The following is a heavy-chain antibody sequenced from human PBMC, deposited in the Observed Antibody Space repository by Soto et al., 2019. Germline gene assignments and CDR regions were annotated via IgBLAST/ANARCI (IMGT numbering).Heavy chain of an antibody. V-gene: IGHV1-8*01. D-gene: IGHD2-15*01. CDR2: MNPSSGET. CDR1: GYGMTVDV. J-gene: IGHJ4*01. Sequence: SLKRDWKTAGYGMTVDVSDCVLHDNERGLVWMGWMNPSSGETVSAQNFQGRVTMTRDISTRTFFMQLTSLRSEYTAIYYCASLAEYCNRIKCYSNFDFWGRPTQVTVSS. CDR3: ASLAEYCNRIKCYSNFDF.